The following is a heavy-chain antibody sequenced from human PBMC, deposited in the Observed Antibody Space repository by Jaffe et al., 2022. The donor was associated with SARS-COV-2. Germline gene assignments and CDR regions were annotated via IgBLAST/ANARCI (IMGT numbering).Heavy chain of an antibody. Sequence: EVQLVESGGGLVEPGGSLRLSCAASGFTFSTYSMNWVRQAPGKGLEWVSTFSNSGGKTYYADSVKGRFTISRDNSKNTLYLQMNSLKADDTAVYYCARRSGSGSYGDLDCWGQGTLVTVSS. CDR2: FSNSGGKT. V-gene: IGHV3-23*04. J-gene: IGHJ4*02. D-gene: IGHD3-10*01. CDR1: GFTFSTYS. CDR3: ARRSGSGSYGDLDC.